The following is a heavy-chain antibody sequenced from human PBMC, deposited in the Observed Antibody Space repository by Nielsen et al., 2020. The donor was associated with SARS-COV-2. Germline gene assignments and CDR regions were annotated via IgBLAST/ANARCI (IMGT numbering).Heavy chain of an antibody. Sequence: SETLSLTCAVSGGSISSSNWWSWIRQPAGKGLEWIGRIYTSGSTNYNPSLKSRVTISVDTSKNQFSLKLSSVTAADTAVYYCARDRPHAAFLDVWGQGTTVTVSS. D-gene: IGHD6-6*01. V-gene: IGHV4-61*02. J-gene: IGHJ6*02. CDR3: ARDRPHAAFLDV. CDR2: IYTSGST. CDR1: GGSISSSNW.